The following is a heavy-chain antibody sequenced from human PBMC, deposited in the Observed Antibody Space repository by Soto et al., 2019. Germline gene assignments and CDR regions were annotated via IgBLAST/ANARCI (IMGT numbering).Heavy chain of an antibody. CDR3: AHRLNAGSVDG. V-gene: IGHV2-5*01. Sequence: SGPTLVNPTHTLTLTCSFSGFSLTTSGVGVAWIRQPPGKALEWLALIYWNDDKRYSPYLKSRLTITKDTSKNQVVLTMTNMEDVDTATYYCAHRLNAGSVDGWGQGTTVTVSS. CDR2: IYWNDDK. D-gene: IGHD3-10*01. CDR1: GFSLTTSGVG. J-gene: IGHJ6*02.